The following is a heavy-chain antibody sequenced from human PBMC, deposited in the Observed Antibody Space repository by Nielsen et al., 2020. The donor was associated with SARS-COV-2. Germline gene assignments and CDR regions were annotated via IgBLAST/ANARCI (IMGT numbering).Heavy chain of an antibody. V-gene: IGHV3-7*05. CDR2: IKQDGSER. CDR3: ARGERRYSSSTYWHFDL. CDR1: GFTFSSYS. J-gene: IGHJ2*01. D-gene: IGHD6-13*01. Sequence: GESLKISCAASGFTFSSYSMNWVRQAPGKGLEWVANIKQDGSERYYVGSVKGRFNISRDNAKNSLYLHMNSLRAEDTAVYYCARGERRYSSSTYWHFDLWGRGTLVTVSS.